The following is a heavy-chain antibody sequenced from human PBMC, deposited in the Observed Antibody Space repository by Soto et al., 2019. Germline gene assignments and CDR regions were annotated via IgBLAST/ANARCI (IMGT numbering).Heavy chain of an antibody. J-gene: IGHJ3*02. Sequence: PGGSLRLSCAASGFTFDDYAMHWVRQAPGKGLEWVSGISWNSGSIGYADSVKGRFTISRDNAKNSLYLQMNSLRAEDTALYYCAKDALGYCSGGSCDGAFDIWGQGTMVTVSS. CDR3: AKDALGYCSGGSCDGAFDI. V-gene: IGHV3-9*01. CDR1: GFTFDDYA. D-gene: IGHD2-15*01. CDR2: ISWNSGSI.